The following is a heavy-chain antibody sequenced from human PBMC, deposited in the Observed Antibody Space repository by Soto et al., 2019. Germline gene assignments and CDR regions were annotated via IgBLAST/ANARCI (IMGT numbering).Heavy chain of an antibody. CDR1: GFTFSSYS. D-gene: IGHD3-22*01. CDR3: ARGVGYYDSSGYYPMIY. CDR2: ISSSSSYI. J-gene: IGHJ4*02. Sequence: GGSLRLSCAASGFTFSSYSMNWVRQAPGKGLEWVSSISSSSSYIYYADSVKGRFTISRDNAKNSLYLQMNSLRAEDTAVYYCARGVGYYDSSGYYPMIYWGQGTLVTVSS. V-gene: IGHV3-21*01.